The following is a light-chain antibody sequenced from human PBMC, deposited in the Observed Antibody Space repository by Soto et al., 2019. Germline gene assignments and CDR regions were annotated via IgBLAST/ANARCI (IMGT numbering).Light chain of an antibody. V-gene: IGLV2-14*01. Sequence: QSVLTQPASVPGSPGQSFTISSTGTSSDVGGYNYLSWYQQHPGKAPNVMIYEVSNRPSGVSNRFSGSKSGNTASLTISGLQAEGEADYFCSSYTTSGTPVFGGGIKLTVL. CDR3: SSYTTSGTPV. J-gene: IGLJ3*02. CDR2: EVS. CDR1: SSDVGGYNY.